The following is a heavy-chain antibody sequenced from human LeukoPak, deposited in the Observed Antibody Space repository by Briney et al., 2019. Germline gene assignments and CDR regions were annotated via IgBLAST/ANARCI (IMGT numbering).Heavy chain of an antibody. D-gene: IGHD4-17*01. CDR3: ARADYGDFDY. CDR1: GGSISSGGYY. V-gene: IGHV4-61*08. J-gene: IGHJ4*02. CDR2: IYYSGST. Sequence: PSETLSLTCTVSGGSISSGGYYWSWIRQPPGKGLEWIGYIYYSGSTNYNPSLKSRVTISVDTSKNQFSLKLSSVTAADTAVYYCARADYGDFDYWGQGTLVTVSS.